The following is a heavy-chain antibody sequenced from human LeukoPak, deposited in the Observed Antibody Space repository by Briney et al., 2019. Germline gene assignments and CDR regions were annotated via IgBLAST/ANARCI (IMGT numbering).Heavy chain of an antibody. V-gene: IGHV1-69*13. CDR3: ASSRDGYNCLDY. CDR2: IIPIFGTA. D-gene: IGHD5-24*01. J-gene: IGHJ4*02. CDR1: GGTFSSYA. Sequence: ASVKVPCKASGGTFSSYAISWVRQAPGQGLEWMGGIIPIFGTANYAQKFQGRVTITADESTSTAYMELSSLRSEDTDVYYCASSRDGYNCLDYWGQGTLVTVSS.